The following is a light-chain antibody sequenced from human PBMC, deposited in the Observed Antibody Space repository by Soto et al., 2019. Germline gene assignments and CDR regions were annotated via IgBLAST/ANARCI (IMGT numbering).Light chain of an antibody. J-gene: IGKJ1*01. CDR3: HQYDSWT. V-gene: IGKV3-20*01. CDR2: GVS. CDR1: QSVSSSY. Sequence: EIVLTKSPGTLSLSPGERATLSCRASQSVSSSYLAWYQQKPGQAPRLLMYGVSTGATGIPDRFSGSGSGTDFTLAISRLEPEDFAVYYCHQYDSWTFGQGTKVDIK.